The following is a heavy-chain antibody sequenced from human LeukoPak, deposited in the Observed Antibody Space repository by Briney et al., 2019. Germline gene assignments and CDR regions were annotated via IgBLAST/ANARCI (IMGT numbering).Heavy chain of an antibody. CDR2: INPSDGAT. J-gene: IGHJ3*02. V-gene: IGHV1-46*01. Sequence: ASVKVSCMASGYTFTMYYIHWVRQAPGQGLEWMGMINPSDGATTYAQRFQGRVTMTRDMSTTTVYMDRRSLRSEDTAVYYCARDGSSSWYDAFDIWGQGTMVTVSS. CDR1: GYTFTMYY. D-gene: IGHD6-13*01. CDR3: ARDGSSSWYDAFDI.